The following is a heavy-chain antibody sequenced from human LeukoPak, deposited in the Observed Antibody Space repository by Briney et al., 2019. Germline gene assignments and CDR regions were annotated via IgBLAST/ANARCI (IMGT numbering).Heavy chain of an antibody. V-gene: IGHV1-69*05. CDR2: IIPIFGTA. D-gene: IGHD3-22*01. CDR1: GGTFSSYA. CDR3: VLYYYDSSGYYYVD. J-gene: IGHJ4*02. Sequence: SVKVSCKASGGTFSSYAISWVRQAPGQGLEWMGGIIPIFGTANYAQKFQGRVAITTDESTSTAYMELSSLRSEDTAVYYCVLYYYDSSGYYYVDWGQGTLVTVSS.